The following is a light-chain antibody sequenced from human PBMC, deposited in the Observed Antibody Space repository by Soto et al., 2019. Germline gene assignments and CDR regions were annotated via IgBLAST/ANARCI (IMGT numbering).Light chain of an antibody. CDR1: QGISRF. J-gene: IGKJ4*01. CDR3: QQASTFPFT. V-gene: IGKV1-12*01. Sequence: DIQMTQSPSSVSASVGDRVTISCRASQGISRFLAWYQQKSGKAPKFLIYAASKLQSGVLSRFSGSGSGTDFTLTITSLQPEDFATYYCQQASTFPFTFGGGTEVQIK. CDR2: AAS.